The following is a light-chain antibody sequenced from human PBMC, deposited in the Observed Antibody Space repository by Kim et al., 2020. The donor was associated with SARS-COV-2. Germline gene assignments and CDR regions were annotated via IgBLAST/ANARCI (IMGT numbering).Light chain of an antibody. Sequence: AWYPGERATLSCRASQSVSRYLAWYQQKPGQAPRLLTYDASNRATCIPARFSGSGSGTDVTLTISSLEPEDFAVYYCQQRSNFLTVGGGTKVDSK. CDR1: QSVSRY. CDR2: DAS. V-gene: IGKV3-11*01. J-gene: IGKJ4*01. CDR3: QQRSNFLT.